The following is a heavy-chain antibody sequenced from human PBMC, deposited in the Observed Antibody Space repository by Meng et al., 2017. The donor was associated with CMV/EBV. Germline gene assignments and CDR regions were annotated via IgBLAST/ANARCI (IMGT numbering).Heavy chain of an antibody. CDR2: IWYDGSNK. J-gene: IGHJ4*02. V-gene: IGHV3-33*06. Sequence: GESLKISRAASGFTFSNHAMHWVRQAPGKGLEWVAIIWYDGSNKYYADSVKGRFTISRDNSKNTLYLQMNSLRAEDTAVYYCAKEKDCSTMNCYYFDYWGQGTLVTVSS. CDR1: GFTFSNHA. CDR3: AKEKDCSTMNCYYFDY. D-gene: IGHD3-22*01.